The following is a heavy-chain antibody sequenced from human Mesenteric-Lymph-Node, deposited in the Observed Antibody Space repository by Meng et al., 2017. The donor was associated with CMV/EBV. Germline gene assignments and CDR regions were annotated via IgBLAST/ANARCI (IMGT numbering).Heavy chain of an antibody. CDR3: ARGSSYDILTGYFDY. CDR2: INHSGST. D-gene: IGHD3-9*01. J-gene: IGHJ4*02. CDR1: GGSFSGYY. V-gene: IGHV4-34*01. Sequence: HVQLIQWGAGLLKPSVTLSVTCAVYGGSFSGYYWNWIRQSPEKGLEWIGEINHSGSTTYNPSFTSRIIISVDTSTNQISLNMSSVTAADTAVYYCARGSSYDILTGYFDYWGQGALVTVSS.